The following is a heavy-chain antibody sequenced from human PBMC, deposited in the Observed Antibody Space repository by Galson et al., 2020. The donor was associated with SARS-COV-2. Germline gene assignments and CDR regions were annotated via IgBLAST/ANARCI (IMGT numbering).Heavy chain of an antibody. D-gene: IGHD1-26*01. J-gene: IGHJ4*02. Sequence: GGSLRLSCAASGFTFRNYVMHWVRPAPGKGPEWVAVISSDGRNSFYADSLKGRFTISRDNSKSTLYLQMNSLRAEDTAVYYCARGGEWELPYYFDYWCQGTLVTVSS. CDR1: GFTFRNYV. V-gene: IGHV3-30*04. CDR2: ISSDGRNS. CDR3: ARGGEWELPYYFDY.